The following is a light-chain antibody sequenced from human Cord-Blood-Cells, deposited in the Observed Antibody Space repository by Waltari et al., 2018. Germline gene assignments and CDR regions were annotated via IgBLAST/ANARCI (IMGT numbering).Light chain of an antibody. CDR1: SSDAAGSNY. Sequence: SALTQPASVSGSPGQSITISSTGTSSDAAGSNYVSWYQQHPGKAPQRMSAEVRNRPSGVSNRFSGAKSGNTASLTISGLQAEGEADYYCSSYTSSSTLVFGTGTKVTVL. J-gene: IGLJ1*01. V-gene: IGLV2-14*01. CDR3: SSYTSSSTLV. CDR2: EVR.